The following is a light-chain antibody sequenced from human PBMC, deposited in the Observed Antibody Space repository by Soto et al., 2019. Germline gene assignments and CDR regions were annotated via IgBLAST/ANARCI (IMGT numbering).Light chain of an antibody. Sequence: IVLTQSPGTLSLSPGERATLSCRASQSVSSSYLAWYQQKPGQAPRLLIYDASKRASGFPARFSGSGSGTDFTLTISSLEPEDFAVYYCQERTGWPPWTFGQGTKVDI. CDR3: QERTGWPPWT. CDR1: QSVSSSY. V-gene: IGKV3-11*01. J-gene: IGKJ1*01. CDR2: DAS.